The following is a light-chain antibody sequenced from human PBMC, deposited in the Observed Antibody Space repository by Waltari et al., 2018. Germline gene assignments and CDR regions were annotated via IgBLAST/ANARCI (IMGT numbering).Light chain of an antibody. V-gene: IGKV3-11*01. Sequence: EIVLTQSPVTLSLSPGERATLSCRASQRVDSYLAWYQQKRGQPPGLLLDDTSNRATGIPARFSGSGSGTDFTLTISSLEPDDFAVYFCQLRIKWPPEITFGQGTRLEIK. CDR2: DTS. CDR3: QLRIKWPPEIT. CDR1: QRVDSY. J-gene: IGKJ5*01.